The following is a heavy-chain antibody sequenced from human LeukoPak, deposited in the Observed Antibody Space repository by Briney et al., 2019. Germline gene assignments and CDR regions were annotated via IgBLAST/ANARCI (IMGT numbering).Heavy chain of an antibody. V-gene: IGHV4-59*01. J-gene: IGHJ4*02. CDR2: IYYSGST. Sequence: PSETLSLTCTVSGGSISSYYWSWIRQPPGKGLEWIGYIYYSGSTNYNPSLKSRVTISVDTSKNQFSLKLSSVTAADTAVYYCARDSSGWYDYWGQGTLVTVSS. CDR3: ARDSSGWYDY. D-gene: IGHD6-19*01. CDR1: GGSISSYY.